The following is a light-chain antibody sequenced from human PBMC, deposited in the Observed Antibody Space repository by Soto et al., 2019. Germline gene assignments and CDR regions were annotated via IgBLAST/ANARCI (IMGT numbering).Light chain of an antibody. Sequence: EIVMTQSPDTQSVSPGERATLSCRASQSVGSNLAWYQQKPGQPPKLLIYWASTRESGVPDRFSGSGSGTDFTLTISSLQAEDVAVYYCQQYCSTPWTFGQGTKVDIK. V-gene: IGKV4-1*01. CDR3: QQYCSTPWT. CDR1: QSVGSN. J-gene: IGKJ1*01. CDR2: WAS.